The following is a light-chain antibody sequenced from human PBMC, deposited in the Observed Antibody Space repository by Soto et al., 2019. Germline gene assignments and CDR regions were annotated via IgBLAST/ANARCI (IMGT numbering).Light chain of an antibody. CDR3: QQYNSHSRT. CDR2: DAS. V-gene: IGKV1-5*01. Sequence: DIQMTQSPSTLSASVGDRVTITCRASQSFSTWLAWYQQKPGKAPKLLISDASSLKSGVPSRFSGSGSATEFTLTISSLQPDDFATYYCQQYNSHSRTFGQGTKVEIK. J-gene: IGKJ1*01. CDR1: QSFSTW.